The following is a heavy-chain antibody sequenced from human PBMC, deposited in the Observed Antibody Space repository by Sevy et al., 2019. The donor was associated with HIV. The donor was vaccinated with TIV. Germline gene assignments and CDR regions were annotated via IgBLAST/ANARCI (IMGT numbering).Heavy chain of an antibody. D-gene: IGHD2-15*01. CDR2: ISGSGRYT. CDR3: AKGFCSGGSCPRDYYYYGMDV. J-gene: IGHJ6*02. CDR1: GFTFSTYA. V-gene: IGHV3-23*01. Sequence: GGSLRLSCAASGFTFSTYAMNWVRQAPGKGLEWVSSISGSGRYTYYADSVEGRSTISRDSSKNTLYLQMNSLRADDTAVYYCAKGFCSGGSCPRDYYYYGMDVWGQGTTVTVSS.